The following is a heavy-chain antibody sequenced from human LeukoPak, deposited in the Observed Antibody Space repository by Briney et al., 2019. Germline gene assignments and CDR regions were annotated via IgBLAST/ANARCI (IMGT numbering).Heavy chain of an antibody. D-gene: IGHD2-15*01. V-gene: IGHV3-21*01. Sequence: PGGSLTLSCAASAFTFSSYSMNWVRQAPGKGLEWVSYISSSSSYICYADSVEGRFTSSRDNGKNSLYLQMNSLRAEDTAVYYCARDAGSGDDAFDIWGQGTMVTVSS. J-gene: IGHJ3*02. CDR3: ARDAGSGDDAFDI. CDR2: ISSSSSYI. CDR1: AFTFSSYS.